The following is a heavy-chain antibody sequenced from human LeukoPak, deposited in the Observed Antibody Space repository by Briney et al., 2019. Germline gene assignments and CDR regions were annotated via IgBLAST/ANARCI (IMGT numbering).Heavy chain of an antibody. J-gene: IGHJ4*02. CDR3: ARGAYSSSSEFDY. CDR1: GYTFTGYY. CDR2: INPNSGGT. V-gene: IGHV1-2*02. Sequence: ASVKVSCKASGYTFTGYYMHRVRQAPGQGLEWMGWINPNSGGTNYAQKFQGRVTMTRDTSISTAYMELSRLRSDDTAVYYCARGAYSSSSEFDYWGQGTLVTVSS. D-gene: IGHD6-6*01.